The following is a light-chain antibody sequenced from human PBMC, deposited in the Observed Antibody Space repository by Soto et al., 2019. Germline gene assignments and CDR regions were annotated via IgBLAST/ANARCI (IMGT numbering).Light chain of an antibody. CDR3: HQLNSYPRT. CDR1: QGISSY. Sequence: IQLTQSPSSLSASVGDRVTITCRASQGISSYLAWYQQKPGKAPKLLIYAASTLQSGVPSRFSGSGSGTDFTLTMSRLQPEDFATYYCHQLNSYPRTFGQGTKVEIK. J-gene: IGKJ1*01. V-gene: IGKV1-9*01. CDR2: AAS.